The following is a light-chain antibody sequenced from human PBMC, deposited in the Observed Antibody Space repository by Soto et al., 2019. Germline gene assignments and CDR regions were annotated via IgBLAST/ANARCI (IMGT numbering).Light chain of an antibody. CDR3: QQANSCSLT. CDR1: QGISRW. Sequence: DIQMTQSPSFVSASVGDRVTITCRASQGISRWLAWYQQRPGKAPELLIYGASSLQSGVPSRFSGSGSGTDFTLTISSLQPEDVATYYCQQANSCSLTFGQGTRLEIK. V-gene: IGKV1-12*01. CDR2: GAS. J-gene: IGKJ5*01.